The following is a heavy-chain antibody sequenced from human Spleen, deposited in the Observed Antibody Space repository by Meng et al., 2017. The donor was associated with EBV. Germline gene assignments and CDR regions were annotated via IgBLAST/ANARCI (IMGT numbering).Heavy chain of an antibody. J-gene: IGHJ4*02. Sequence: QVPVVQAGAEGKRPGSSVKVSCKTSGGPFSSDAISWVRQAPGQGLEWLGGLIPMFGAPNYAQKFQGRVTITADESTSTHYMELSSLRSEDTAVYYCASESGRGYTPDYWGQGTLVTVSS. V-gene: IGHV1-69*01. CDR1: GGPFSSDA. CDR3: ASESGRGYTPDY. CDR2: LIPMFGAP. D-gene: IGHD3-10*01.